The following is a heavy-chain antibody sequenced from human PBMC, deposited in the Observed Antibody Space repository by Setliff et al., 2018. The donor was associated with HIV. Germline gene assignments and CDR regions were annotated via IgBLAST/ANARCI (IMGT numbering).Heavy chain of an antibody. CDR1: GGSIGVDC. CDR2: IYSNGIT. V-gene: IGHV4-4*09. D-gene: IGHD3-16*02. CDR3: ARGLDVWGTYRYRNYFDY. J-gene: IGHJ4*02. Sequence: SETLSLTCTVSGGSIGVDCWSWIRQPPGKGLEWIGYIYSNGITRYNPSLKSRVTISLDTSKIEFSLTLKSVTAADTAIYYCARGLDVWGTYRYRNYFDYWGQGTLVTVSS.